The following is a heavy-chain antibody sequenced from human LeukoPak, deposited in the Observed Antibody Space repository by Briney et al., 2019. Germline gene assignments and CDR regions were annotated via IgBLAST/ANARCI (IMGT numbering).Heavy chain of an antibody. CDR2: IIPIFGTA. V-gene: IGHV1-69*06. J-gene: IGHJ4*02. D-gene: IGHD6-19*01. CDR3: ARVGDSSGWYSLYYFDY. CDR1: GGTFSSYA. Sequence: ASVKVSCKASGGTFSSYAISWVRQAPGQGLEWMGGIIPIFGTANYAQKFQGRVTITADKSTSTAYMELSSLRSEDTAVYYCARVGDSSGWYSLYYFDYWGQGTLVTVSS.